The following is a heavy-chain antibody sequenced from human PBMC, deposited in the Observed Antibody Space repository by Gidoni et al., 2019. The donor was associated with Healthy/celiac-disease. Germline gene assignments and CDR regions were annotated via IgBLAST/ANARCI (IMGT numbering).Heavy chain of an antibody. D-gene: IGHD4-17*01. CDR2: ISSSSSYI. CDR1: GFTFSSYS. V-gene: IGHV3-21*01. J-gene: IGHJ4*02. CDR3: ARDGLTTVVTPLDY. Sequence: EVQLVESGGGLVKPGGSLRLSCAASGFTFSSYSMNWVRQAPGKGLEWVSAISSSSSYIYYADSVKGRFTISRDNAKNSLYLQMNSLRAEDTAVYYCARDGLTTVVTPLDYWGQGTLVTVSS.